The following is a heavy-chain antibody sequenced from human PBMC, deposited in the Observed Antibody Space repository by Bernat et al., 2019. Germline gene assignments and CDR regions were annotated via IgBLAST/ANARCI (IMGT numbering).Heavy chain of an antibody. CDR3: ARGGTNYGDYFRY. CDR2: INSDGSST. CDR1: GFTFSSYW. J-gene: IGHJ4*02. Sequence: EVQLVESGGGLVQPGGSLRLSCAASGFTFSSYWMHWVRQAPGKGLVWVSRINSDGSSTSYADSVKGRFTISRDNAKNTLYLQMNGLRAEDTAVYYCARGGTNYGDYFRYWGQGTLVTVSS. V-gene: IGHV3-74*01. D-gene: IGHD4-17*01.